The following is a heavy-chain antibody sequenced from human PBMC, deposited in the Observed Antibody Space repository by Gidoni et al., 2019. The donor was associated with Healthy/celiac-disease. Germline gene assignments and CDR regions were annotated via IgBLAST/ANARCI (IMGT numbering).Heavy chain of an antibody. CDR3: ARGADYDILTGYYSFHYYYGMDV. Sequence: QVQLVQSGAEVKKPGASVKVSCKASGYTFTSYYMHWVRQAPGQGLEWMGIINPSGGSTSYAQKFQGRVTMTRDTSTSTVYMELSSLRSEDTAVYYCARGADYDILTGYYSFHYYYGMDVWGQGTTVTVSS. CDR1: GYTFTSYY. J-gene: IGHJ6*02. CDR2: INPSGGST. D-gene: IGHD3-9*01. V-gene: IGHV1-46*01.